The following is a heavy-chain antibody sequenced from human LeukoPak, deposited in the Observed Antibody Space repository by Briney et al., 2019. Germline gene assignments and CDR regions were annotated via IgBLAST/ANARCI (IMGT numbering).Heavy chain of an antibody. J-gene: IGHJ4*02. CDR3: ARDLVEDYYYDSSGYFGY. CDR2: ISAYNGNT. D-gene: IGHD3-22*01. CDR1: GYTFTSYG. V-gene: IGHV1-18*01. Sequence: GSSVKVSCNASGYTFTSYGISWVRQAPGQGLEWMGWISAYNGNTNYAQKLQGRVTMTTDTSTSTAYMELRSLRSDDTAVYYCARDLVEDYYYDSSGYFGYWGQGTLVTVSS.